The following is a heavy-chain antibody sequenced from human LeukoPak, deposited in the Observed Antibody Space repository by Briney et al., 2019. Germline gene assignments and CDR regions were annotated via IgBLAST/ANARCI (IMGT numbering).Heavy chain of an antibody. CDR3: ARDRAAYCGGDCYAPLDV. CDR1: GFTFNSYA. J-gene: IGHJ6*02. Sequence: QPGGSLRLSCAASGFTFNSYAMSWVRQAPGKGLEWVSVIYSGGSTYYADSVKGRFTISRDNSKNTLYLQMNSLRAEDTAVYYCARDRAAYCGGDCYAPLDVWGQGTTVTVSS. CDR2: IYSGGST. D-gene: IGHD2-21*02. V-gene: IGHV3-53*01.